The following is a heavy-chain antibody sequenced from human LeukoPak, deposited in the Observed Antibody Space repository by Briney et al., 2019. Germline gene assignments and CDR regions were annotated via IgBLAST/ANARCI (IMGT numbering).Heavy chain of an antibody. CDR3: AREPYYYDRSGYPDGGYYYYSMDV. CDR2: ISSSGSTI. V-gene: IGHV3-11*01. D-gene: IGHD3-22*01. J-gene: IGHJ6*02. CDR1: GFTFSDYY. Sequence: PGGSLRLSCAASGFTFSDYYMSWIRQAPGKGLEWVSYISSSGSTIYYADSVKGRYTISRDNAKNSLYLQMNSLRAEDTAVYYCAREPYYYDRSGYPDGGYYYYSMDVWGQGTTVTVSS.